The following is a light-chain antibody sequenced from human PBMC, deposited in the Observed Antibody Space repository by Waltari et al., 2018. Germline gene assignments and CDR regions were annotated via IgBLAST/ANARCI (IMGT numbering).Light chain of an antibody. CDR3: HQYVESPAT. CDR1: QSVSTY. CDR2: HAS. V-gene: IGKV3-20*01. Sequence: EIVLTQSPGTVSLSPGERATFSCWASQSVSTYLAWSQQKPGQAPRLLIYHASTSATGIPDRFSGSGSGTDFSLTISRLEPEDFAMYYCHQYVESPATFGQGTKVEIK. J-gene: IGKJ1*01.